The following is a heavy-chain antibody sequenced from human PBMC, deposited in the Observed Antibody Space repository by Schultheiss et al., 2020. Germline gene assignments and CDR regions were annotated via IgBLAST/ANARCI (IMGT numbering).Heavy chain of an antibody. D-gene: IGHD3-22*01. V-gene: IGHV4-59*01. CDR2: IYYSGST. CDR1: GGSISSYY. CDR3: ARVYHYDTSGYRYYFDY. J-gene: IGHJ4*02. Sequence: SQTLSLTCTVSGGSISSYYWSWIRQPAGKGLEWIGYIYYSGSTSYYPSLKSRVTISVDTSKNQFSLRLSSVTAADTAVYYCARVYHYDTSGYRYYFDYWGQGTLVTVSS.